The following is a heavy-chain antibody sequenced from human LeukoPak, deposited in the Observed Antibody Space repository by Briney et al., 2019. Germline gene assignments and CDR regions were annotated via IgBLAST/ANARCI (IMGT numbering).Heavy chain of an antibody. V-gene: IGHV3-21*01. Sequence: PGGSLRLSRAASGFTFSSYSMNWVRQAPGKGLEWVSSISSSSSYIYYADSVKGRFTISRDNAKNSLYLQMNSLRAEDTAVYYCARDVGHYYYYYMDVWGKGTTVTVSS. CDR1: GFTFSSYS. J-gene: IGHJ6*03. CDR2: ISSSSSYI. CDR3: ARDVGHYYYYYMDV.